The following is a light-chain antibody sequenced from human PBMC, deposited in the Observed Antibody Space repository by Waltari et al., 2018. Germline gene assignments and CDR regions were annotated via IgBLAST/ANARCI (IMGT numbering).Light chain of an antibody. CDR1: QSISRF. V-gene: IGKV3-20*01. CDR3: QKYGSLPAT. J-gene: IGKJ1*01. Sequence: SRASQSISRFFAGYQQKPGQAPRLLIYDASTRSTGIPDRCSGSGSGTDFSLTISRLEPEDIAVYYCQKYGSLPATFGQGTKVEIK. CDR2: DAS.